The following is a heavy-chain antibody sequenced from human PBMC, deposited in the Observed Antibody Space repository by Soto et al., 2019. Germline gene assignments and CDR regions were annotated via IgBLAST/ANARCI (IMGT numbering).Heavy chain of an antibody. CDR2: ISAYNGNT. D-gene: IGHD6-6*01. CDR3: ARVEYSRSKVGLDY. V-gene: IGHV1-18*01. Sequence: ASVKVSCKASGYTFTSYGISWVRQAPGQGLEWMGWISAYNGNTNYAQKLQGRVTMTTDTSTSTAYMELRSLRSDDTAVYYCARVEYSRSKVGLDYWGQGTLVTVSS. CDR1: GYTFTSYG. J-gene: IGHJ4*02.